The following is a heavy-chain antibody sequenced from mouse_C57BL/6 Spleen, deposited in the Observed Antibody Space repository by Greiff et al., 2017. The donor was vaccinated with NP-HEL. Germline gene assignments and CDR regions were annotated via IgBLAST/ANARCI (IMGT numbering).Heavy chain of an antibody. D-gene: IGHD1-1*01. J-gene: IGHJ2*01. CDR3: ARSSYGSSYGGY. Sequence: QVQLQQSGAELVRPGASVKLSCKASGYTFTDYYINWVKQRPGQGLEWIARIYPGSGNTYYNEKFKGKATLTAEKSSSTAYMQLSSLTSEDSAVYFCARSSYGSSYGGYWGQGTTLTVSS. CDR2: IYPGSGNT. CDR1: GYTFTDYY. V-gene: IGHV1-76*01.